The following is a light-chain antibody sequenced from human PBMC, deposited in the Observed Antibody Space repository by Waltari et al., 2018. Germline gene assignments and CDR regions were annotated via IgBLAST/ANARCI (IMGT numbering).Light chain of an antibody. CDR2: GAS. V-gene: IGKV3-15*01. Sequence: EIVMTQSPATLSVSPGERATLSCRASQSITSNLAWYQQKPGQAPRLHIYGASTRATGIPARFSGSGSGTEFTLTISSLQSEDFAFYYCQQYNNWPSFGGGTKVEIK. CDR3: QQYNNWPS. CDR1: QSITSN. J-gene: IGKJ4*01.